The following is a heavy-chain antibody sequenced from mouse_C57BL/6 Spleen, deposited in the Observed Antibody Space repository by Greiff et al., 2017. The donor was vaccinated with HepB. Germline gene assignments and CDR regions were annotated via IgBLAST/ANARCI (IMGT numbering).Heavy chain of an antibody. J-gene: IGHJ2*01. V-gene: IGHV3-1*01. CDR2: ISYSGST. D-gene: IGHD1-1*01. CDR3: ARDGGSSYYFDY. Sequence: VQLKESGPGMVKPSQSLSLTCTVTGYSITSGYDWHWIRHFPGNKLEWMGYISYSGSTNYNPSLKSRISITHDTSKNHFFLKLNSVTTEDTATYYYARDGGSSYYFDYWGQGTTLTVSS. CDR1: GYSITSGYD.